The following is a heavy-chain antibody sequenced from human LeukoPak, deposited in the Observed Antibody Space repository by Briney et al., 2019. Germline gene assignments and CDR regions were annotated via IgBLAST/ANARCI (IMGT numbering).Heavy chain of an antibody. V-gene: IGHV1-2*02. CDR2: INPDSGGT. Sequence: ASVKVSCKTSGYTFTDYYMHWVRQAPGQGLEWMGWINPDSGGTSYAQKFQGRVTMTRDTSTSTVYMEVSRLTSDDTAVYYCTRGVLPARFDFWGQGTLVTVSS. D-gene: IGHD2-2*01. CDR3: TRGVLPARFDF. CDR1: GYTFTDYY. J-gene: IGHJ5*01.